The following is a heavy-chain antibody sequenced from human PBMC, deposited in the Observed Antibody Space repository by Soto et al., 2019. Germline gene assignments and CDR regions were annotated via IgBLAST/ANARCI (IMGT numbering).Heavy chain of an antibody. V-gene: IGHV1-18*04. D-gene: IGHD3-22*01. Sequence: QVPLVESGAEVKKPGASVKVSCKASGYTFTDYGISWVRQAPGQGLEWMGWISGYNGNTKYAQKFQGRVTMTTDTPTNTAYMELRSLRSDDTAVYYCARDREYYYDSSGNYYYHYGLDVWGQETTVTVS. CDR1: GYTFTDYG. CDR2: ISGYNGNT. J-gene: IGHJ6*02. CDR3: ARDREYYYDSSGNYYYHYGLDV.